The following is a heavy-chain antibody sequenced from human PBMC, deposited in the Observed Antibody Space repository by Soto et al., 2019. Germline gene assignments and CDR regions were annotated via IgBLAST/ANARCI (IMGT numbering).Heavy chain of an antibody. CDR2: ISAYNGNT. D-gene: IGHD2-2*02. V-gene: IGHV1-18*01. CDR3: ARDRGRVLPAAIGY. CDR1: GYTFTSYG. Sequence: ASVKVSCKASGYTFTSYGISWVRQAPGQGLEWMGWISAYNGNTNYAQKLQGRVTMTTDTSTSTAYMELRSLRSDDTAVYYCARDRGRVLPAAIGYWGQGTLVTVSS. J-gene: IGHJ4*02.